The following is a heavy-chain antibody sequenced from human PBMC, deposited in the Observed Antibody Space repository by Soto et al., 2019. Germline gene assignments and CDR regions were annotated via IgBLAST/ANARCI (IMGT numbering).Heavy chain of an antibody. V-gene: IGHV3-21*01. CDR1: AXTFSSYG. CDR3: ARVKVLSEYGSGSYYLDY. J-gene: IGHJ4*02. Sequence: LRLSFAASAXTFSSYGMNWVRQAPGKGLEWVSSISSSGNYIYYADSVKGRFSISRDNAKNSLYLQMNSLRAEDTAVYYCARVKVLSEYGSGSYYLDYWGQGTLVTVSS. D-gene: IGHD3-10*01. CDR2: ISSSGNYI.